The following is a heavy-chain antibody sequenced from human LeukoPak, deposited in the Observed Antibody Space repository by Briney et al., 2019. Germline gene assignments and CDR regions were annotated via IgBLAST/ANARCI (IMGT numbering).Heavy chain of an antibody. CDR2: FDPEDGET. J-gene: IGHJ6*02. CDR1: GYTLTELS. V-gene: IGHV1-24*01. Sequence: AASVKVSCKVSGYTLTELSMHWVRQAPGKGLEWMGGFDPEDGETLYARRFQGRVTMTKDTSTDTVYMELSSLKSEDTAVYYCAAPSGSFLGYYYGMDVWGQGTTVTVSS. CDR3: AAPSGSFLGYYYGMDV. D-gene: IGHD1-26*01.